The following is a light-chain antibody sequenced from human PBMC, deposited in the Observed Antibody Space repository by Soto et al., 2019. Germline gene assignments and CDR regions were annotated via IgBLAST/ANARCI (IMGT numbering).Light chain of an antibody. CDR3: QQSGSSSGWT. V-gene: IGKV3-20*01. CDR2: GAS. J-gene: IGKJ1*01. Sequence: EIVLTQSPGTLSLSPGERAILSCRASQSVSSSYLAWYQQKPGQAPRLLIYGASSRATGIPDRFSGSGSETDFTLTISRLEPEDFAVYFCQQSGSSSGWTFGQGTKVEIK. CDR1: QSVSSSY.